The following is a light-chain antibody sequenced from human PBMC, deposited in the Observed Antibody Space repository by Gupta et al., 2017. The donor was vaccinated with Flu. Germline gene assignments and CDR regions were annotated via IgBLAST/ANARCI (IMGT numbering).Light chain of an antibody. CDR2: KAS. CDR3: QHYNDYSRA. CDR1: QNINSW. V-gene: IGKV1-5*03. J-gene: IGKJ1*01. Sequence: DIQMTQSPSTLSASVGDRVIITCRVSQNINSWLAWYQVKPGKAPKFLIYKASRLESGVPSRFSGSGSGTEFTLIISSLQPDDFATYYCQHYNDYSRAFGQGTRVEIK.